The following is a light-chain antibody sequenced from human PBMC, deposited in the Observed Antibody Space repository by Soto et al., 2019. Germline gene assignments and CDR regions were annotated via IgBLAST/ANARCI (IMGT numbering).Light chain of an antibody. J-gene: IGLJ1*01. CDR1: SSNIGAGYD. CDR3: QSYDSSLSGSCV. Sequence: QSALPQPPSVSGAPGQRVTISCTGSSSNIGAGYDVHWYQQLPGTAPKLLIYGNSNRPSGVPDRFSGSKSGTSASLAITGLQAEDEADYYCQSYDSSLSGSCVFGTGTKVTVL. V-gene: IGLV1-40*01. CDR2: GNS.